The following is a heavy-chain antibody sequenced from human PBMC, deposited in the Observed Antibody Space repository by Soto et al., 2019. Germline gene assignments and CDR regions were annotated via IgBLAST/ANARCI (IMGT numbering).Heavy chain of an antibody. Sequence: EVQLVESGGGLVQPGGSLRLSCAASGFTFSTSWMTWVRQAPGKGLEWVANIKQDGSAKYYVDSLKGRFSVSRDNAKNSLYLQMDSLRADDTAVYYCVRGVYNSGWYPDYFDYWGQGTLVTVSS. CDR1: GFTFSTSW. V-gene: IGHV3-7*01. J-gene: IGHJ4*02. CDR2: IKQDGSAK. D-gene: IGHD6-19*01. CDR3: VRGVYNSGWYPDYFDY.